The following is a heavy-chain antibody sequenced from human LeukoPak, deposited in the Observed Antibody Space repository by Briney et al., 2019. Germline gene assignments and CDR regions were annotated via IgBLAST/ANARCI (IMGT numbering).Heavy chain of an antibody. CDR1: GGSFSGYY. J-gene: IGHJ4*02. CDR3: AREERWLHNFDY. D-gene: IGHD5-24*01. CDR2: INHSGST. V-gene: IGHV4-34*01. Sequence: RPSETLSLTCAVYGGSFSGYYWSWIRQPPGKGLEWIGEINHSGSTNYNPSLKSRVTISVDTSKNQFSLKLSSVTAADTAVYYCAREERWLHNFDYWGQGTLVTVSS.